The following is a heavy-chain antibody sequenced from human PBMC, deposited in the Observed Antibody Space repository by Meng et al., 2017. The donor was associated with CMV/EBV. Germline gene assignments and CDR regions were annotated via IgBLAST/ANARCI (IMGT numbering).Heavy chain of an antibody. CDR2: MNPNSGNT. Sequence: ASVKVSCKASGYTFTSYDINWVRQATGQGLEWMGWMNPNSGNTGYAPKFQGRVTMTRNTSISTAYMELSSLRSEDTAVYYCAREGRGYSYGYYYYSGMDVWGQGTTVTVS. J-gene: IGHJ6*02. D-gene: IGHD5-18*01. CDR3: AREGRGYSYGYYYYSGMDV. CDR1: GYTFTSYD. V-gene: IGHV1-8*01.